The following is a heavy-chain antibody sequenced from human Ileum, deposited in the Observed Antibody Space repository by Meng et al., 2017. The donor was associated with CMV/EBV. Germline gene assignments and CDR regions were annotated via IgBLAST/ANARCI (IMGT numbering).Heavy chain of an antibody. D-gene: IGHD5-12*01. CDR2: INQYGST. CDR1: GSFSPYT. V-gene: IGHV4-34*01. Sequence: QRPKKMGGAGLLKPSANLSLTCRRGGSFSPYTWSWIHQAPGKGMEWIGEINQYGSTNFNPSVKSRVTISRDTSKNQFSLRLNSVTAADAAVYYCVTADHHAIKYWGQGTLVTVSS. CDR3: VTADHHAIKY. J-gene: IGHJ4*02.